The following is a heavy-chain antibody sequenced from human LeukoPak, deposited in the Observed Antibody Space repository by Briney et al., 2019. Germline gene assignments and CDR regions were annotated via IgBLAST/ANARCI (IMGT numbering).Heavy chain of an antibody. J-gene: IGHJ5*02. V-gene: IGHV1-8*01. Sequence: ASVKVSCTASGYTFTSYDVDWVRQATGQGLEWMGWMNPNSGNTGYAQKFQGRVTMTRNSSISTAYMELSSLTSEDTAVYYCARVDRSSKGRRNCFDPWGQGTLVTVSP. CDR2: MNPNSGNT. D-gene: IGHD6-13*01. CDR3: ARVDRSSKGRRNCFDP. CDR1: GYTFTSYD.